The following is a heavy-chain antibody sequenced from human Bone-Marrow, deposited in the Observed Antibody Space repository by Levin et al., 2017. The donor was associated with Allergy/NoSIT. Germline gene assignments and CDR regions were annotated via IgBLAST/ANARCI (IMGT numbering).Heavy chain of an antibody. CDR1: GFTVSSNY. J-gene: IGHJ6*02. Sequence: GESLKISCAASGFTVSSNYMSWVRQAPGKGLEWVSVIYSGGSTYYADSVKGRFTISRDNSKNTLYLQMNSLRAEDTAVYYCATLEGLWFGELLGMDVWGQGTTVTVSS. CDR2: IYSGGST. CDR3: ATLEGLWFGELLGMDV. D-gene: IGHD3-10*01. V-gene: IGHV3-53*01.